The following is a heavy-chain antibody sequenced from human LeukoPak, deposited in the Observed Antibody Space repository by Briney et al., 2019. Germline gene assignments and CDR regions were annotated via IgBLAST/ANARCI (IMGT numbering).Heavy chain of an antibody. Sequence: ASVKVSCKASGYTFTGYYMHWVRQAPGQGLEWMGWISAYNGNTNYAQKLQGRVTMTTDTSTSTAYMELRSLRSDDTAVYYCAEDYYDSSGYYSVRWGQGTLVTVSS. J-gene: IGHJ4*02. V-gene: IGHV1-18*04. CDR1: GYTFTGYY. CDR2: ISAYNGNT. CDR3: AEDYYDSSGYYSVR. D-gene: IGHD3-22*01.